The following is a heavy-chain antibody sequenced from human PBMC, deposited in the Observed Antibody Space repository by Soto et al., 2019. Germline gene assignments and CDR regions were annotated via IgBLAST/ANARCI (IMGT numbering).Heavy chain of an antibody. CDR2: ISGSGGST. V-gene: IGHV3-23*01. D-gene: IGHD2-2*01. Sequence: GGSLRLSCAASGFTFSSYAMSWVRQAPGKGLGWVSAISGSGGSTYYADSVKGRFTISRDNSKNTLYLQMNSLRAEDTAVCYCAKDLPEGATPVRTLRLLRRLFDYWVQGTLVTVSS. J-gene: IGHJ4*02. CDR3: AKDLPEGATPVRTLRLLRRLFDY. CDR1: GFTFSSYA.